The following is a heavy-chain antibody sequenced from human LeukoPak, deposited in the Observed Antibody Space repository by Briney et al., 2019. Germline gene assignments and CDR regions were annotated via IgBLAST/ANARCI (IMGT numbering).Heavy chain of an antibody. D-gene: IGHD2-15*01. J-gene: IGHJ6*02. CDR1: GFSLSTYA. CDR2: ICGSGTT. Sequence: GGSLRLSCAASGFSLSTYAMNWVRQAPGTGLEWVSAICGSGTTYTADSVGGRFTISRDNPNNTLYLHMNSLRAEDTAVYYCVRGRSASCYSGMDVWGQGTTVTVSS. CDR3: VRGRSASCYSGMDV. V-gene: IGHV3-23*01.